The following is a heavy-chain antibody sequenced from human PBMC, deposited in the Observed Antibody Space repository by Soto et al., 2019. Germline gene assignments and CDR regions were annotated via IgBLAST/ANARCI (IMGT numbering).Heavy chain of an antibody. V-gene: IGHV4-30-4*01. J-gene: IGHJ6*02. Sequence: LSLTCTVAGGSISSGDYYWSWIRQPPGKGLEWIGYISYSGSSDYSPSLQSRVILSVDTSKNQFSLKLTSVTAADTAVYYCARDRRFYYGSGSYWYYGMDVWGQGTTVTVSS. CDR1: GGSISSGDYY. CDR3: ARDRRFYYGSGSYWYYGMDV. CDR2: ISYSGSS. D-gene: IGHD3-10*01.